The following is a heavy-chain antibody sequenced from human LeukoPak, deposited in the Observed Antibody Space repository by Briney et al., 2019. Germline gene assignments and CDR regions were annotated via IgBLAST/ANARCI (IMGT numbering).Heavy chain of an antibody. CDR2: INHSGST. CDR3: AVTMVRGVIMDV. J-gene: IGHJ6*03. CDR1: GGSFSGYY. Sequence: NSSETLSLTCAVYGGSFSGYYWSWIRQPPGKGLEWIGEINHSGSTNYNPSLKSRVTISVDTSKNQFSLKLSSVTAADTAVYYCAVTMVRGVIMDVWGKGTTVTVSS. D-gene: IGHD3-10*01. V-gene: IGHV4-34*01.